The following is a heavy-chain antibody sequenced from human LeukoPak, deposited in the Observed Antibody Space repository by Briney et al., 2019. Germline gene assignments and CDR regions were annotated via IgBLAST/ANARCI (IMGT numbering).Heavy chain of an antibody. J-gene: IGHJ6*03. V-gene: IGHV1-18*01. CDR2: ISAYNGNT. CDR3: ARAPGLVALYYYYYMDV. CDR1: GYTFTSYG. Sequence: ASVKVSCKASGYTFTSYGISWVRQAPGQGLEWMGWISAYNGNTNYAQKLQGRVTMTTDTSTSTAYMELRSLRSDDTAVYYCARAPGLVALYYYYYMDVWGKGTTVTVSS. D-gene: IGHD2-15*01.